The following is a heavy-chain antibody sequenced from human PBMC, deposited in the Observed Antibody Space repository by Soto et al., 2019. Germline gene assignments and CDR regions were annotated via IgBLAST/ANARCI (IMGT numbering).Heavy chain of an antibody. CDR3: VGGSYYGWFDP. V-gene: IGHV2-70*04. CDR2: IDWDDGK. D-gene: IGHD1-26*01. Sequence: SGATLVNPTQTRTLTCTFSGFSLSTSGMRVSWIRQPPGKALEWLARIDWDDGKFYSTSLKTRLTISKDTSKNQVVLTMTNMDPVDTATYYCVGGSYYGWFDPWGQGTLVTVSS. J-gene: IGHJ5*02. CDR1: GFSLSTSGMR.